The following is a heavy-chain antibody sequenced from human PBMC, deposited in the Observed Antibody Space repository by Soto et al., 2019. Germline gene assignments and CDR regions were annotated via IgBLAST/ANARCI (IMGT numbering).Heavy chain of an antibody. CDR3: ARVKGLVGYGYFLFSAPFDP. D-gene: IGHD5-18*01. CDR2: INHSGST. J-gene: IGHJ5*02. Sequence: PSETLSLTCAVYGGSSSGYYWSWIRQPPGKGLEWIGEINHSGSTNYNPSLKSRVTISVDTSKNQFSLKLSSVTAADTAVYYCARVKGLVGYGYFLFSAPFDPWGQGTLVTVSS. V-gene: IGHV4-34*01. CDR1: GGSSSGYY.